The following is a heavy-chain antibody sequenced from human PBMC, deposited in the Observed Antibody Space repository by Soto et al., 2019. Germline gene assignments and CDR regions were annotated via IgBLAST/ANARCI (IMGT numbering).Heavy chain of an antibody. J-gene: IGHJ5*02. CDR3: ARRGTYSSGRGWFDP. D-gene: IGHD6-19*01. CDR2: IYPGDSDT. V-gene: IGHV5-51*01. Sequence: GESLKISCKASGYSFTSYWIGWVRQMPGKGLEWMGIIYPGDSDTRYSPSFQGQVTISADKSISTAYLQWSSLKASDTAMYYCARRGTYSSGRGWFDPWGQGTLVTVSS. CDR1: GYSFTSYW.